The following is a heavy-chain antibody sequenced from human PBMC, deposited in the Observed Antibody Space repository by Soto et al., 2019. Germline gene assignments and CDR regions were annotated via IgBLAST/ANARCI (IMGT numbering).Heavy chain of an antibody. CDR3: ARDSIYLHAFDI. CDR2: IIPILGIA. V-gene: IGHV1-69*04. Sequence: SVKVSCKASGGTFSSYTISWVRQAPGQGLEWMGRIIPILGIANYAQKFQGRVTITADKSTSTAYMELSSLRSEDTAVYYCARDSIYLHAFDIWGQGTMVTVSS. J-gene: IGHJ3*02. CDR1: GGTFSSYT.